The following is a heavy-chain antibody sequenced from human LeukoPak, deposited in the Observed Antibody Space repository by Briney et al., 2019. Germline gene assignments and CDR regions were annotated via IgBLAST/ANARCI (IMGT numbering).Heavy chain of an antibody. Sequence: PGESLKISCKGSGYSFTNYWINWVRQMPGKGLEWMGRIDPSDSYTNYSPSFQGHVTISADKSISTVYLQWSSLKASDTAIYYCARSVYYYMDVWGQGTTVTVSS. J-gene: IGHJ6*02. V-gene: IGHV5-10-1*01. CDR2: IDPSDSYT. CDR3: ARSVYYYMDV. CDR1: GYSFTNYW.